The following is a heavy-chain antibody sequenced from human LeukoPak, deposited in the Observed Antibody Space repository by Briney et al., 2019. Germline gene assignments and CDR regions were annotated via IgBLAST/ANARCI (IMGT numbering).Heavy chain of an antibody. CDR2: IYPGDSDT. D-gene: IGHD5-18*01. J-gene: IGHJ3*02. Sequence: PGKSLKISCKGSGYSFTTYWIGWVRQVPGKGLEWMGIIYPGDSDTRYSPSFQGQVTISADKSISTAYLQWSSLKASDTAMYYCARPREEGTAMGLRAFDIWGQGTMVTVSS. CDR1: GYSFTTYW. CDR3: ARPREEGTAMGLRAFDI. V-gene: IGHV5-51*01.